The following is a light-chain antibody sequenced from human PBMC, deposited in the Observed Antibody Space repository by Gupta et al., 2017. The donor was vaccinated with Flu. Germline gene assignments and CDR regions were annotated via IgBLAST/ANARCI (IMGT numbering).Light chain of an antibody. CDR2: QDN. CDR3: QAWDRSTVV. J-gene: IGLJ2*01. V-gene: IGLV3-1*01. Sequence: CWYQQKPGQPPVLVMFQDNNRPSQIPERFSGSNSGNTATLTISGTQAMDEADYYCQAWDRSTVVFGGGTRLTVL.